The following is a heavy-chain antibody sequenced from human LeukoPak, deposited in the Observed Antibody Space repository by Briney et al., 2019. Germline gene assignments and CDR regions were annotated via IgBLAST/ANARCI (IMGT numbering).Heavy chain of an antibody. CDR1: GFTFSSYW. CDR3: AREVTTTNFYYYYYGMDV. D-gene: IGHD4-17*01. CDR2: INQDGSEK. J-gene: IGHJ6*02. Sequence: GGSLRLSCAASGFTFSSYWMSWVRQAPGKGLEWVANINQDGSEKYYVDSVKGRFTISRDNAKNSLYLQMNSLRAEDTAVYYCAREVTTTNFYYYYYGMDVWGQGTTVTVSS. V-gene: IGHV3-7*03.